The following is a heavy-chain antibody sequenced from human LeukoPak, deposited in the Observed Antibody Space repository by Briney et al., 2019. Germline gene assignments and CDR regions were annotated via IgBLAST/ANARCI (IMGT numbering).Heavy chain of an antibody. CDR1: GFTFSSYA. V-gene: IGHV3-7*01. CDR2: IKQDGSEK. Sequence: LSGGSLRLSCAASGFTFSSYAMSWVRQAPGKGLELVANIKQDGSEKYYVDSVKGRFTISRDNAKNSLYLQMNSLRAEDTAVYYCARNQRRLDYWGQGTLVTVSS. D-gene: IGHD1-14*01. J-gene: IGHJ4*02. CDR3: ARNQRRLDY.